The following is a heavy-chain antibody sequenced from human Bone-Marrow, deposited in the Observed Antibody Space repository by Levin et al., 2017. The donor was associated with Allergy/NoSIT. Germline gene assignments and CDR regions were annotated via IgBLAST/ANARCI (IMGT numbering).Heavy chain of an antibody. CDR1: GYSFTDYW. CDR2: IYPGNSDT. V-gene: IGHV5-51*01. J-gene: IGHJ4*02. CDR3: ATMHDGSGYGFDY. D-gene: IGHD3-22*01. Sequence: GGSLRLSCKASGYSFTDYWIGWVRQMSGKGLELMGIIYPGNSDTRYSPSLQGQVTISADKSITTAYVQWSGLRASDTAIYYCATMHDGSGYGFDYWGQGTLVTVSS.